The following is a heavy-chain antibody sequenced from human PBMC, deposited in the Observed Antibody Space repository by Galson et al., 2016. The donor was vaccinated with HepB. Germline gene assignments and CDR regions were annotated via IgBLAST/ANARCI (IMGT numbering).Heavy chain of an antibody. CDR3: AGSWARQRQGFYSYAMDV. CDR2: IYPGDSET. CDR1: GYNFTKNW. V-gene: IGHV5-51*01. Sequence: QSGAEVKKPGESLKISCQASGYNFTKNWIGWVRQMPGKGLEWMGIIYPGDSETRFSPSFQGQVTISVDKSITTASLHWSSLKASDSAIYDCAGSWARQRQGFYSYAMDVWGQGTTVTVAS. J-gene: IGHJ6*02. D-gene: IGHD3-16*01.